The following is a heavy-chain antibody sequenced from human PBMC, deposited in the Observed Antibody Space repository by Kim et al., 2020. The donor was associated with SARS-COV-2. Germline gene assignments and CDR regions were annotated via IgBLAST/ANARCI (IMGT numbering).Heavy chain of an antibody. Sequence: GGSLRLSCAASGLSFVDSAMNWVRQAPGKGLEWVAVISYAGRNKDYAATVKGRFSISRDNSKSTVSLQMNSLRVEDTARYYGARGNYDESVSLSGYYNGMDVWGQGTTVTVSS. J-gene: IGHJ6*02. CDR3: ARGNYDESVSLSGYYNGMDV. D-gene: IGHD3-10*01. CDR1: GLSFVDSA. CDR2: ISYAGRNK. V-gene: IGHV3-30-3*01.